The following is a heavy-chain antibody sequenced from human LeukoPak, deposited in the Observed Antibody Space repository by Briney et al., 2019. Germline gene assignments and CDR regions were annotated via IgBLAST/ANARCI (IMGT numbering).Heavy chain of an antibody. V-gene: IGHV4-34*01. Sequence: SETLSLTCAVYGGSFSGYYWSWIRQPPGKGLEWIGEINHSGSTNYNPSLKSRDTISVDTSKNQFSLKLSSVTAADTAVYYCARGWYGYNWFDPWGQGTLVTVSS. CDR2: INHSGST. D-gene: IGHD6-13*01. CDR3: ARGWYGYNWFDP. CDR1: GGSFSGYY. J-gene: IGHJ5*02.